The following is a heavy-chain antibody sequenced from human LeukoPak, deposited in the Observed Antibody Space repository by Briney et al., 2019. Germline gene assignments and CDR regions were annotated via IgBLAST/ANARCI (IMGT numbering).Heavy chain of an antibody. CDR2: INPNSGGT. Sequence: ASVKVSCKASGYTFTGYYMHWVRQAPGQGLEWMGWINPNSGGTNYAQKFQGRFTMTRDTSISTAYMELSRLRSDDTAVYYCARSYYGSGKGRNFDYWGQGTLVTVSS. CDR1: GYTFTGYY. J-gene: IGHJ4*02. V-gene: IGHV1-2*02. D-gene: IGHD3-10*01. CDR3: ARSYYGSGKGRNFDY.